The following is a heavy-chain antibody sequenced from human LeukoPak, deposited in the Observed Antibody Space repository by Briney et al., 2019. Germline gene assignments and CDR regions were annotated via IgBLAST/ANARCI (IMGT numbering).Heavy chain of an antibody. J-gene: IGHJ4*02. CDR3: ARGRGARDSSGYYTYYFDY. V-gene: IGHV1-58*02. CDR1: GFTFTSSA. CDR2: IVVGSGNT. D-gene: IGHD3-22*01. Sequence: ASVKVSCKASGFTFTSSAMQWVRQARGQRLEWIGWIVVGSGNTNYAQKFQERVTITRDMSTSTAYMELSSLSSEDTAIYYCARGRGARDSSGYYTYYFDYWGQGALVTVSS.